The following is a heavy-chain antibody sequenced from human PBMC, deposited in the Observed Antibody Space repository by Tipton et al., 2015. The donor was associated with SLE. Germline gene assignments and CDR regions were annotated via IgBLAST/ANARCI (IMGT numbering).Heavy chain of an antibody. CDR3: ARDRGGSGWPEYYFDY. D-gene: IGHD6-19*01. J-gene: IGHJ4*02. Sequence: GSLRLSCAVSGGSISSSDWWTWVRQPPGKGLECIGEIYHSGSTNYNPSLKSRVTISVDKSKNQFSLKLSSVTAADTAVYYCARDRGGSGWPEYYFDYWGQGALVTVSS. CDR2: IYHSGST. V-gene: IGHV4-4*02. CDR1: GGSISSSDW.